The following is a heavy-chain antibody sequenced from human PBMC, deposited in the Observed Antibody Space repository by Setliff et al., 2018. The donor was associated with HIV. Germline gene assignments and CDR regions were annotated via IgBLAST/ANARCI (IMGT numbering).Heavy chain of an antibody. CDR3: AREDGSNSHDTFEI. V-gene: IGHV4-39*07. J-gene: IGHJ3*02. CDR1: GGPITSNTYF. D-gene: IGHD1-1*01. Sequence: PSETLSLTCSVSGGPITSNTYFWDWIRQAPGKGLEWIGSIYHSGNTYYNPSLKSRVSISVDTSKRQFSLKLTSVTPADTAIYYCAREDGSNSHDTFEIWGQGILVTVSS. CDR2: IYHSGNT.